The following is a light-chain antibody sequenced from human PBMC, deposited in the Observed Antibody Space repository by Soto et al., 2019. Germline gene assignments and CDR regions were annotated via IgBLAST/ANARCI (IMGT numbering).Light chain of an antibody. J-gene: IGKJ2*01. CDR3: QQYGSSPYT. V-gene: IGKV3-20*01. CDR1: QSVSSSY. Sequence: EIVLTQSPGTLSLSPGERATLSCRASQSVSSSYLAWYQQKPGQAPRLLFYGASSRATGIPDRFSGSGSGTDFTLTISRLEPEDFAVYYCQQYGSSPYTFGQGNKLEIK. CDR2: GAS.